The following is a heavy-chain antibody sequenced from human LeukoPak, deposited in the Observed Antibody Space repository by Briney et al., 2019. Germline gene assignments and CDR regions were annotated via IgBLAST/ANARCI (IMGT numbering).Heavy chain of an antibody. CDR2: IKQDGSKK. CDR3: GRVYCSGTTCYAYSDY. V-gene: IGHV3-7*05. Sequence: GGSLRLSCSASGFTFNNYWMSWVRQAPGKGLDWVVNIKQDGSKKYYVDSVKGRFTISRDNAKNSLYMYMTSLRAEDTAVYSCGRVYCSGTTCYAYSDYWGRGTLVTVPS. J-gene: IGHJ4*02. D-gene: IGHD2-2*01. CDR1: GFTFNNYW.